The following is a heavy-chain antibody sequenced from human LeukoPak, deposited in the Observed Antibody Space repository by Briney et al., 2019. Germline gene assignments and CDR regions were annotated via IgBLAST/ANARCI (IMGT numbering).Heavy chain of an antibody. Sequence: ASVKVSCKASGYTFTSYGISWLRQAPGQGLEWMGWISAYNGDTNYAQKLRGRVTMTTDTTTSTAYMELRSLRSDDTAVYYCARAGARPNYYDSSGRSWFDPWGQGTLVTVSS. V-gene: IGHV1-18*01. D-gene: IGHD3-22*01. J-gene: IGHJ5*02. CDR3: ARAGARPNYYDSSGRSWFDP. CDR2: ISAYNGDT. CDR1: GYTFTSYG.